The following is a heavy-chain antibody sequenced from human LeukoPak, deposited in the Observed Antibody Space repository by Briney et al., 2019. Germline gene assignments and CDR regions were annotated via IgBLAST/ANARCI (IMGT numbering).Heavy chain of an antibody. CDR2: IRGQTYRWTK. CDR3: SRDRSKFNDFWSGQPHPALDY. CDR1: GFVFDDYT. Sequence: GGSLRLSCSTSGFVFDDYTINWFRQAPGKGLEWVGFIRGQTYRWTKEYAASVKGRFRISRDDPKGIAYLHLNSLRTEDTAVYYCSRDRSKFNDFWSGQPHPALDYWGPGTLVTVSS. V-gene: IGHV3-49*03. D-gene: IGHD3-3*01. J-gene: IGHJ4*01.